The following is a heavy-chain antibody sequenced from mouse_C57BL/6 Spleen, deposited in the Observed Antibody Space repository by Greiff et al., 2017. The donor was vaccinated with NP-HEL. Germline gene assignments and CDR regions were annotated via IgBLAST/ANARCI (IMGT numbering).Heavy chain of an antibody. J-gene: IGHJ2*01. V-gene: IGHV3-6*01. D-gene: IGHD1-1*01. Sequence: VQLQQSGPGLVKPSQSLSLTCSVTGYSITSGYYWNWIRQFPGNKLEWMGYISYDGSNNYNPSLKNRISITRDTSKNQFFLKLNSVTTEDTATYYCARDYYGSSAFFDYWGQGTTLTVSS. CDR2: ISYDGSN. CDR1: GYSITSGYY. CDR3: ARDYYGSSAFFDY.